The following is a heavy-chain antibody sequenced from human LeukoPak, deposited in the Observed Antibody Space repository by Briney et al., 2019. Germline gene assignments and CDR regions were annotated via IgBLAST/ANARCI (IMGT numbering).Heavy chain of an antibody. V-gene: IGHV3-48*01. CDR3: ARDVYYYFDY. D-gene: IGHD1-14*01. CDR1: GFTFSSYS. CDR2: INSDSSII. J-gene: IGHJ4*02. Sequence: GGSLRLSCAASGFTFSSYSMNWVRQAPGKGLEWVSYINSDSSIIYYADSVKGRFTISRDNSKNTLYLQMNSLRAEDTAVYYCARDVYYYFDYWGQGTLVTVSS.